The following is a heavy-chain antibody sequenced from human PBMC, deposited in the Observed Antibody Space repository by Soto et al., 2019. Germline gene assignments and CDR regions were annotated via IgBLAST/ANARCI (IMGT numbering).Heavy chain of an antibody. CDR2: IDYSGST. V-gene: IGHV4-59*01. Sequence: PSETLSLTCTVSGGSISSYYWSWIRQPPWKGLEWIGYIDYSGSTNYNPSLKSRVTISVDTSKNQFSLKLSSVTAADTAVYYCARVLFGRGNWFDPWGQGTLVTVSS. CDR1: GGSISSYY. D-gene: IGHD3-3*01. CDR3: ARVLFGRGNWFDP. J-gene: IGHJ5*02.